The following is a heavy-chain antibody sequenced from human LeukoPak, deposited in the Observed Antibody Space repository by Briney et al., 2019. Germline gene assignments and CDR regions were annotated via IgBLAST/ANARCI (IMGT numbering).Heavy chain of an antibody. Sequence: GRSLRLSCAASGFTFSAYAMHWVRQAPGKGLEWVAVISYDGSNRYYADSVKGRFTISGDKSKDTLYLQMNSLRPEDTAVYYCARGPGPIAGAKNPFDIWGQGTMVTVSS. CDR2: ISYDGSNR. J-gene: IGHJ3*02. CDR3: ARGPGPIAGAKNPFDI. V-gene: IGHV3-30*01. CDR1: GFTFSAYA. D-gene: IGHD1-26*01.